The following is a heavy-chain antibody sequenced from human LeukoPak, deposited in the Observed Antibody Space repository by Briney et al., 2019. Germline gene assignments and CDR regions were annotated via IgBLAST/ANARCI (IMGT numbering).Heavy chain of an antibody. CDR2: ISGDGGST. CDR1: GFTFDDYA. J-gene: IGHJ6*02. V-gene: IGHV3-43*02. Sequence: PGGSLRLPCAASGFTFDDYAMHWVRQAPGKGLEWVSLISGDGGSTYYADSVKGRFTISRDNSKNSLYLQMNSLRTEDTALYYCAKVIKDTAMADYYYGMDVWGQGTTVTVSS. D-gene: IGHD5-18*01. CDR3: AKVIKDTAMADYYYGMDV.